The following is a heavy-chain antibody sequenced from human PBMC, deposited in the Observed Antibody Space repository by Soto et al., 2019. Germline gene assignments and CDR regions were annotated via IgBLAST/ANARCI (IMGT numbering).Heavy chain of an antibody. CDR3: ARVGVGYCSGGSCYSFDY. D-gene: IGHD2-15*01. CDR1: GGSISSSSYY. J-gene: IGHJ4*02. V-gene: IGHV4-31*03. Sequence: PSETLSLTCTVSGGSISSSSYYWGWIRQPPGKGLEWIGYIYYSGSTYYNPSLKSRVTISVDTSKNQFSLKLSSVTAADTAVYYCARVGVGYCSGGSCYSFDYWGQGTLVTVSS. CDR2: IYYSGST.